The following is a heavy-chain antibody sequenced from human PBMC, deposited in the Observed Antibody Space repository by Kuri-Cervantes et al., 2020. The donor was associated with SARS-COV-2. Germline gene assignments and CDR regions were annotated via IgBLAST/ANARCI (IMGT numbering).Heavy chain of an antibody. CDR3: ARSGSSWYFWERLLFDY. J-gene: IGHJ4*02. Sequence: GGSLRLSCAASGFTFSSYEMNWVRQASGKGLEWVSYISSSGSTIYYADSVKGRFTISRDNAKNSLYLQMNSLRAEDTAVYYCARSGSSWYFWERLLFDYWGQGTLVTVSS. CDR1: GFTFSSYE. CDR2: ISSSGSTI. D-gene: IGHD6-13*01. V-gene: IGHV3-48*03.